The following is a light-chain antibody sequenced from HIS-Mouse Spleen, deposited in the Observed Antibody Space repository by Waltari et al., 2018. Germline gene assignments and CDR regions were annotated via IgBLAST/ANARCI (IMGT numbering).Light chain of an antibody. Sequence: QSVLTQPPSASGTPGPRDTISCSGSRSNTGTNYVYWYQQLPGTALKLPIYRNNQRPSGVPDRFSGSKSGTSASLAISGLRSEDEADYYCAAWDDSLSGPVFGGGTKLTVL. CDR2: RNN. V-gene: IGLV1-47*01. J-gene: IGLJ3*02. CDR1: RSNTGTNY. CDR3: AAWDDSLSGPV.